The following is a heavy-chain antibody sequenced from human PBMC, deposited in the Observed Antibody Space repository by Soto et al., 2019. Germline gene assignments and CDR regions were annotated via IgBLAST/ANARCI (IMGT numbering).Heavy chain of an antibody. J-gene: IGHJ5*02. D-gene: IGHD3-22*01. CDR3: ARDRYYYDSSGYYTNWFDP. CDR1: GGTFSSYA. Sequence: ASVKVSCKASGGTFSSYAISWVRQAPGQGLEWMGGIIPIFGTANYAQKFQGRVTITADESTSTAYMELSSLRSEDTAVYYCARDRYYYDSSGYYTNWFDPWGQGTLVTVSS. V-gene: IGHV1-69*13. CDR2: IIPIFGTA.